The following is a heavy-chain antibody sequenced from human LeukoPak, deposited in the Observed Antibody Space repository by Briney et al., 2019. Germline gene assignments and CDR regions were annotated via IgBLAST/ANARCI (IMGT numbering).Heavy chain of an antibody. CDR3: AKVRAGIAVAGPFDY. V-gene: IGHV3-30*18. CDR2: ISYDGSNK. D-gene: IGHD6-19*01. J-gene: IGHJ4*02. CDR1: GFTFSSYE. Sequence: GGSLRLSCAASGFTFSSYEMNWVRQAPGKGLEWVAVISYDGSNKYYADSVKGRFTISRDNSKNTLYLQMNSLRAEDTAVYYCAKVRAGIAVAGPFDYWGQGTLVTVSS.